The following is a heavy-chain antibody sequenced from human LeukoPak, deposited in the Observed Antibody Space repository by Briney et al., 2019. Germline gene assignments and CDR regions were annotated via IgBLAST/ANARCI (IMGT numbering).Heavy chain of an antibody. CDR3: ARGPFGALDY. CDR2: IYYSGST. V-gene: IGHV4-59*12. D-gene: IGHD3-10*01. CDR1: GGSISSYY. Sequence: PSETLSLTCTVSGGSISSYYWSWIRQPPGKGLEWIGYIYYSGSTNYNPSLKSRVTISVDTSKNQFSLKLSSVTAADTAVYYCARGPFGALDYWGQGTLVTVSS. J-gene: IGHJ4*02.